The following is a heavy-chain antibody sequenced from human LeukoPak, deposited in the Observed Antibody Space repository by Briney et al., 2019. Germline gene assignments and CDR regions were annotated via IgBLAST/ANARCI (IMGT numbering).Heavy chain of an antibody. J-gene: IGHJ6*03. V-gene: IGHV3-23*01. CDR1: GFTFSSYG. Sequence: GGSLRLSCAASGFTFSSYGVSWVRQAPGKGLEWVSAISGSGGSTYYADSVKGRFTISRDNSKNTLYLQMNSLRAEDTAVYYCAKGLYGSGSSKTHYYMDVWGKGTTVTISS. CDR3: AKGLYGSGSSKTHYYMDV. D-gene: IGHD3-10*01. CDR2: ISGSGGST.